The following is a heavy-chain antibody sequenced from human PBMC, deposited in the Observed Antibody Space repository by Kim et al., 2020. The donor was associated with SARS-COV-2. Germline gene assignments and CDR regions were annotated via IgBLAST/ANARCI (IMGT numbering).Heavy chain of an antibody. V-gene: IGHV3-30*04. Sequence: GGSVRLSCAASGFTFSSYAMHWVRQAPGKGLEWVAVISYDGSNKYYADSVKGRFTISRDNSKNTLYLQMNSLRAEDTAVYYCARDLAAAPYWYYYYGMDVWGQGTTVTVSS. CDR1: GFTFSSYA. CDR3: ARDLAAAPYWYYYYGMDV. D-gene: IGHD6-13*01. CDR2: ISYDGSNK. J-gene: IGHJ6*02.